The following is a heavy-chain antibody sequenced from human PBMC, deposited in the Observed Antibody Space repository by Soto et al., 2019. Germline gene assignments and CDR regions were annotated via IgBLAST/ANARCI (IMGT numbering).Heavy chain of an antibody. V-gene: IGHV3-23*01. Sequence: PGGSMRLSCAASGFTFSSYAMSWVRQAPGKGLEWVSAISGSGGSTYYADSVKGRFTISRDNSKNTLYLQMNSLRAEDMAVYYCAKDLRYSSSWYIDYWGQGTLVTVSS. CDR2: ISGSGGST. CDR3: AKDLRYSSSWYIDY. CDR1: GFTFSSYA. J-gene: IGHJ4*02. D-gene: IGHD6-13*01.